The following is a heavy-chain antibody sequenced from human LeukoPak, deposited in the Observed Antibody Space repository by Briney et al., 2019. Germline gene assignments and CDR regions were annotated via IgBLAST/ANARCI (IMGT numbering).Heavy chain of an antibody. CDR1: GYSFNDYY. CDR3: ARDTCDGVTCYNWFDP. V-gene: IGHV1-2*02. D-gene: IGHD4-17*01. Sequence: GASVKVSCKASGYSFNDYYIHWARQAPGQGLEWMGWINPNRGGTSYAQKFQGRVTMTRDTSITTAYMELSSLRSDDTAMYYCARDTCDGVTCYNWFDPRGQGTLVTVSS. J-gene: IGHJ5*02. CDR2: INPNRGGT.